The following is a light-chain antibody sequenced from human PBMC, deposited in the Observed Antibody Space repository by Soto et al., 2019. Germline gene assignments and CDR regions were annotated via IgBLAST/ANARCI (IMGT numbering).Light chain of an antibody. J-gene: IGKJ1*01. Sequence: EVVLPQSPSTLSLSPGGRSTVCCMSSQSVGLSLAWYQQKPGQAPRLLIYDASERASGIPARFSGSGSGTDFTLTISSLEPEDFAVYYCQQRTSWPPWTFGQGTKVDIK. CDR1: QSVGLS. CDR3: QQRTSWPPWT. CDR2: DAS. V-gene: IGKV3-11*01.